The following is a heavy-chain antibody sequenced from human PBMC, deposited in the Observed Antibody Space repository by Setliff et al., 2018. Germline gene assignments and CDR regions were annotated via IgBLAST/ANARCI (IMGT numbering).Heavy chain of an antibody. D-gene: IGHD4-4*01. CDR3: ATGPRDSRNYLNWTGS. Sequence: EGSLRLSCSVSGITFKNTWMTWVRQAPGKGPQWVGRIKSSIEGATSDYGAPARGRFTIFRDDSKNMIHLQMNNLKIEDTGFYFCATGPRDSRNYLNWTGSWGPGTRVTSPQ. CDR1: GITFKNTW. V-gene: IGHV3-15*01. J-gene: IGHJ1*01. CDR2: IKSSIEGATS.